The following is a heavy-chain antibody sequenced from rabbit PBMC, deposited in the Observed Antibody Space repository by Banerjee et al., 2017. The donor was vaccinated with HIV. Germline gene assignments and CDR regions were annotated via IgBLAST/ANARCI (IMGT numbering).Heavy chain of an antibody. Sequence: QSLEESGGDLVKPGASLTLTCKASGFSYSGGYDMCWVRQAPGKGLEWIGCIGAGSSGTTYYASWAKGRFTISKTSSTTVTLQMTSLTVADTATYFCAREGASSSGYYLWGQGTLVTDS. CDR3: AREGASSSGYYL. CDR1: GFSYSGGYD. V-gene: IGHV1S40*01. J-gene: IGHJ4*01. D-gene: IGHD1-1*01. CDR2: IGAGSSGTT.